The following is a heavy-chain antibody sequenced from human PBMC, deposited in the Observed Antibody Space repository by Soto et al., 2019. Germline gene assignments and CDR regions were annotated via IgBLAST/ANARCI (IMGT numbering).Heavy chain of an antibody. CDR1: GYTFTSYG. Sequence: GASVKVSCKASGYTFTSYGISWVRQAPGQGLEWMGWISAYNGNTNYAQKLQGRVTMTTDTSTSTAYMELRNLRSDDTAVYYCARAPYLGVYDVLAGSDFDYFGQEALLTVSS. D-gene: IGHD3-9*01. J-gene: IGHJ4*02. CDR3: ARAPYLGVYDVLAGSDFDY. V-gene: IGHV1-18*01. CDR2: ISAYNGNT.